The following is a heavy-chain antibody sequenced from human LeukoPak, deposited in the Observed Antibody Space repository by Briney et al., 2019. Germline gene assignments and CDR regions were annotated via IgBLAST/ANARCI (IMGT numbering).Heavy chain of an antibody. CDR2: ISGDGGST. D-gene: IGHD3-3*01. J-gene: IGHJ6*03. V-gene: IGHV3-43*02. Sequence: PGTSLRLSCAASGFTFATYAMHWVRQAPGKGLEWVSLISGDGGSTYYADSVKGRFTISRDNSKNSLYLQMNSLRTEDTALYYCAKDVNVLRFLEWLSPLYYYYYMDVWGKGTTVTVSS. CDR3: AKDVNVLRFLEWLSPLYYYYYMDV. CDR1: GFTFATYA.